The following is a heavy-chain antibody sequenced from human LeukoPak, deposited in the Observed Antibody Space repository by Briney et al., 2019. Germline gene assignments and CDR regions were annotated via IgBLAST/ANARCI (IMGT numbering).Heavy chain of an antibody. CDR2: IHYSGNT. CDR1: GGSISSTNYY. V-gene: IGHV4-39*07. J-gene: IGHJ4*02. CDR3: ARESRGGDCFDY. Sequence: QPSETLSLAYTVSGGSISSTNYYWDWIRQSPGKGLEWIGSIHYSGNTYYNPSLQSRVTISVDTSKNQFSLKLTSVTAADTAVYYCARESRGGDCFDYWGQGTLATVSS. D-gene: IGHD2-21*01.